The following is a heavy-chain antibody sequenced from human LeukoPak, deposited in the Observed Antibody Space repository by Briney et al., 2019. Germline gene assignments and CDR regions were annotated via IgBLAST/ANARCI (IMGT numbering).Heavy chain of an antibody. CDR1: GYSISRGYH. J-gene: IGHJ4*02. D-gene: IGHD1-1*01. CDR2: IHHSGST. CDR3: ARLHWNPDY. Sequence: PSETLSLTCAVSGYSISRGYHWDWIRQPPGKGLEWIASIHHSGSTYYNPSLKSRVIMSVYTSRNQFSLKLSSVTAADTAVYYCARLHWNPDYWGQGTLVTVSS. V-gene: IGHV4-38-2*01.